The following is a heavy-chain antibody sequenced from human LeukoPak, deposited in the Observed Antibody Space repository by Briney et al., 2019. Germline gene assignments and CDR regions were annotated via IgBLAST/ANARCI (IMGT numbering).Heavy chain of an antibody. J-gene: IGHJ3*02. CDR3: ASSYSELAFDI. D-gene: IGHD2-15*01. CDR2: IYYSGST. CDR1: GGSISSYY. V-gene: IGHV4-59*08. Sequence: SETLSLTCTVSGGSISSYYWSWIRQPPGKGLEWIGYIYYSGSTYYNPSLKSRVTISVDTSKNQFSLKLSSVTAADTAVYYCASSYSELAFDIWGQGTMVTVSS.